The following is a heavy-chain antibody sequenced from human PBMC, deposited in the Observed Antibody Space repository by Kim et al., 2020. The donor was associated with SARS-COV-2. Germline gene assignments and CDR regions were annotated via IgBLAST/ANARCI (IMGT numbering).Heavy chain of an antibody. CDR1: GGSIDTSDYY. CDR3: AAIFDY. CDR2: IFYNGRT. V-gene: IGHV4-39*01. Sequence: SETLSLTCTVSGGSIDTSDYYWGWIRQPPGKGLEWIGDIFYNGRTNYNPSLKSRVTISMDTSKNQFSLKLSSVTATDTAVYYSAAIFDYWGPGTLVPVSS. J-gene: IGHJ4*02.